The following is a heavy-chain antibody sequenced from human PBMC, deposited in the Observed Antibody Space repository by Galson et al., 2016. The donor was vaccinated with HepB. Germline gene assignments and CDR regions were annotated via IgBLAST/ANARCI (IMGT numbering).Heavy chain of an antibody. CDR2: IYYSATT. V-gene: IGHV4-31*03. D-gene: IGHD1-7*01. CDR3: AREGNWNWHTYGMDV. Sequence: TLSLTCTVSGASINSGVFYWSWIRQLPGKGLEWIGAIYYSATTFYNPSLKSRISMSVDTSKNQFSLKLMSVTAADTAVYYCAREGNWNWHTYGMDVWGKGTTVTVSS. CDR1: GASINSGVFY. J-gene: IGHJ6*04.